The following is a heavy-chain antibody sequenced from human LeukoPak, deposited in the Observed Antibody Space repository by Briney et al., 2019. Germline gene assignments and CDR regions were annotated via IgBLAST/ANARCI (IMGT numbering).Heavy chain of an antibody. CDR3: ASWAAIATL. Sequence: PSETLSLTCAVYGGSFSGYYWSWIRQPPGKGLEWIGEINHSGSTNYNPSLKSRVTISVDTSKNQFSLKLSFVTAADTAVYYCASWAAIATLWGRGTLVTVSS. V-gene: IGHV4-34*01. D-gene: IGHD6-13*01. CDR1: GGSFSGYY. J-gene: IGHJ2*01. CDR2: INHSGST.